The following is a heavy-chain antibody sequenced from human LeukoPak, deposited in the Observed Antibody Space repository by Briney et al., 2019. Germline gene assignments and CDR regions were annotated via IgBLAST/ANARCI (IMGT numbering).Heavy chain of an antibody. Sequence: PGGSLRLSCAASGFTFSSYGMHWVRQAPGKGLEWVAVLSYDGSNKYYAGSVKGRFTISRDNSKNTLYLQMNSLRAEDTAVYYCAKDFAAPDPPDWWGQGTLVTVSS. CDR1: GFTFSSYG. CDR3: AKDFAAPDPPDW. CDR2: LSYDGSNK. V-gene: IGHV3-30*18. D-gene: IGHD1-14*01. J-gene: IGHJ4*02.